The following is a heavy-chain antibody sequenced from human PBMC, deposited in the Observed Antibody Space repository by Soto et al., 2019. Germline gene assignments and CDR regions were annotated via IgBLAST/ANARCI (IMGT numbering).Heavy chain of an antibody. CDR3: ARGWDYAEFDY. Sequence: EVQLVESGGGLVQPGASLRLSCAASGFSFSIYWMSWVRQAPGKGLEWVANIKKDGSEKYYADSVKGRFTISRDNAQNSLYLQMHSLRAEDTAVYYCARGWDYAEFDYWGQGTLVTVSS. CDR2: IKKDGSEK. CDR1: GFSFSIYW. J-gene: IGHJ4*02. D-gene: IGHD4-17*01. V-gene: IGHV3-7*01.